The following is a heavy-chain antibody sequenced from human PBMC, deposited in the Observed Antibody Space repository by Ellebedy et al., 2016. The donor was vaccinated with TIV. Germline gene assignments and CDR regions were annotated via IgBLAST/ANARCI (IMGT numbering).Heavy chain of an antibody. CDR3: ATDGSYGDYLSPTHAFEI. CDR2: INQDGSQK. Sequence: GGSLRLSCAASGFSSRSYWMSWVRQAPGKGLEWVANINQDGSQKYYVDSVKGRFTISSDSAKNSLYLQMNSLRVDDAAMYYCATDGSYGDYLSPTHAFEIWGQGTMLIVSS. CDR1: GFSSRSYW. J-gene: IGHJ3*02. D-gene: IGHD1-26*01. V-gene: IGHV3-7*01.